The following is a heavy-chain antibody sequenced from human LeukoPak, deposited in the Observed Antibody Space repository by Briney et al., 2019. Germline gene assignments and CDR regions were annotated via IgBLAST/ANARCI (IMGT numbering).Heavy chain of an antibody. Sequence: PSETLSLTCTVSGGSISSYYWSWIRQPPGKGLEWIAYIYYSGSTDYNPSLKSRVTISLDTSKNQFSLRLSSVTAADTAVYYCARDAGYCSSTSCANWFDPWGQGTLVTVSS. CDR2: IYYSGST. J-gene: IGHJ5*02. CDR1: GGSISSYY. D-gene: IGHD2-2*01. V-gene: IGHV4-59*12. CDR3: ARDAGYCSSTSCANWFDP.